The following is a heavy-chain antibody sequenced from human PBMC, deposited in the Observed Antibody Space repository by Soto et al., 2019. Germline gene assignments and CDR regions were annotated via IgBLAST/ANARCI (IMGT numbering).Heavy chain of an antibody. V-gene: IGHV4-30-2*06. CDR2: VYHSGTT. Sequence: LALTCSVSGGSMNIGSQSWNWIRQSAGKGLDLMGFVYHSGTTSYNPALNRRVTISVDRDKSQFYLQLTSVPAEDTGVYFCVRGLLGYDDGIYPRPANWFDPWSQGTLVTVSS. CDR1: GGSMNIGSQS. CDR3: VRGLLGYDDGIYPRPANWFDP. D-gene: IGHD3-16*01. J-gene: IGHJ5*02.